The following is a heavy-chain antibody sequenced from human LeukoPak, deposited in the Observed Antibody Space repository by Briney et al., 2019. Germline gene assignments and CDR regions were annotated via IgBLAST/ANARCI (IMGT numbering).Heavy chain of an antibody. J-gene: IGHJ5*02. CDR3: ARDQDTAMGNWFDP. V-gene: IGHV1-69*04. Sequence: ASVKVSCKASGGTFSSYAIIWVRQAPGQGLEWMGRIIPILGIANYAQKFQGRVTITADKSTSTAYMELSSLRSEDTAVYYCARDQDTAMGNWFDPWGQGTLVTVSS. CDR2: IIPILGIA. D-gene: IGHD5-18*01. CDR1: GGTFSSYA.